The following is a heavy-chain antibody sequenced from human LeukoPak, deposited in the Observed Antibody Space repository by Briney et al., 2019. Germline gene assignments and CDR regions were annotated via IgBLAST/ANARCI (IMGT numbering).Heavy chain of an antibody. CDR2: ISYTGST. Sequence: PSETPSLTCTVSGGSISGGGYYWSWIRQHPGKGLEWIGYISYTGSTYNNPSLKSRMSMSLDASKNQFSLRLSSVTAADTAVYYCARTYDSGTYYPYYFDYWGQGILVTVSS. CDR3: ARTYDSGTYYPYYFDY. V-gene: IGHV4-31*03. D-gene: IGHD3-22*01. CDR1: GGSISGGGYY. J-gene: IGHJ4*02.